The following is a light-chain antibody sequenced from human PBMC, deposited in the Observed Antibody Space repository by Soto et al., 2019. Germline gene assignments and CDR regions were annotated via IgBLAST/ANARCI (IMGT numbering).Light chain of an antibody. Sequence: EIVMTQSPATLSVSPGARDPLSCRASQSVSSNLAWYPQQPGQAPRLLIYGASTRATGITARFSGSGSGTEFTLTTTSLEPADFAVYFCHQRYNWPRVTFGQGTRLEIK. CDR1: QSVSSN. CDR3: HQRYNWPRVT. J-gene: IGKJ5*01. V-gene: IGKV3-15*01. CDR2: GAS.